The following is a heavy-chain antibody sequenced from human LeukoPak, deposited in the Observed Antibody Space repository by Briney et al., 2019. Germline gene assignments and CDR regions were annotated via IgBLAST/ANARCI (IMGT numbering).Heavy chain of an antibody. CDR1: GYTVTDYY. D-gene: IGHD1-26*01. Sequence: ASVKVSCKTSGYTVTDYYMHWLRQAPGQGLERVGRIHISTGDTIYAQQFQGRVSVTRGTSTSTLYMELTSLRSEETAVYYCAKELRNGVGATDYWGQGTLVTVSS. CDR2: IHISTGDT. J-gene: IGHJ4*02. V-gene: IGHV1-46*01. CDR3: AKELRNGVGATDY.